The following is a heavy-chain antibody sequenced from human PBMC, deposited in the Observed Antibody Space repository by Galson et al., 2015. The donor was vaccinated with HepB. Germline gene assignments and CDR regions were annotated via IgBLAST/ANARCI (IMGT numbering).Heavy chain of an antibody. D-gene: IGHD6-19*01. CDR2: IIPIFGTA. Sequence: SVKVSCKASGGTFSSYAISWVRQAPGRGLEWMGGIIPIFGTANYAQKFQGRVTITADKSTSTAYMELSSLRSEDTAVYYCARAVKQWLVPTLDYWGQGTLVTVSS. CDR1: GGTFSSYA. J-gene: IGHJ4*02. V-gene: IGHV1-69*06. CDR3: ARAVKQWLVPTLDY.